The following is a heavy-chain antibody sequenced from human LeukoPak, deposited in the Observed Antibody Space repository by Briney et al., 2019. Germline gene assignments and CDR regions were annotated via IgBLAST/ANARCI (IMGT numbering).Heavy chain of an antibody. J-gene: IGHJ5*02. V-gene: IGHV4-4*07. Sequence: SETLSLTCTVSGGSISPYFWSWTRQPAGKGLEWIGRITSAGDTVYNPSLRGRVTMSLDTSKNQFSLILNSVTASDTALYYCAREDLKLPHNWFDPWGQGTLVTVSS. CDR1: GGSISPYF. CDR3: AREDLKLPHNWFDP. CDR2: ITSAGDT.